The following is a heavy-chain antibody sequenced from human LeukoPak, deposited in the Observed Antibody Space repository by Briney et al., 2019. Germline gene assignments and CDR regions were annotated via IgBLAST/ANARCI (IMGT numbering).Heavy chain of an antibody. CDR1: GGPIHNYY. CDR2: IPYSGSP. Sequence: SETLSLPCTVSGGPIHNYYWSWIRQPPGKGLEGIGYIPYSGSPYYSPSLENRVTISADTSQNQLSLKLNSVTAADTAIYYCARLFCSGASCSRGGGFDYWGQGTLVTVSS. J-gene: IGHJ4*02. V-gene: IGHV4-59*06. D-gene: IGHD2-15*01. CDR3: ARLFCSGASCSRGGGFDY.